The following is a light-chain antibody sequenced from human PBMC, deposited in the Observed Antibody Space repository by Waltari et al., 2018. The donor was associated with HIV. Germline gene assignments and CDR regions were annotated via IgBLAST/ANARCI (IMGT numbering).Light chain of an antibody. V-gene: IGLV1-47*01. CDR2: RNN. J-gene: IGLJ2*01. CDR3: ATWDDNLIGVV. CDR1: SSDIGSYY. Sequence: QSVLTQPPSASGTPGQRVTISCSGSSSDIGSYYVYWFQQLPGTAPKLLIYRNNQRPSGVPDRFSGSKSGTSASLAISGLRSEDEADYYCATWDDNLIGVVFGGGTKLTVL.